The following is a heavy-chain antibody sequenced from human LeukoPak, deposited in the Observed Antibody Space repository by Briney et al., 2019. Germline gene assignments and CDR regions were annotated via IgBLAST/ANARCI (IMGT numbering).Heavy chain of an antibody. J-gene: IGHJ4*01. Sequence: SSETLSLTCTVSGGSISSYYWSWIRQPPGKGLEWIGYIYYSGSTNYNPSLKSRVTISVDTSKNQFSLKLSSVTAADTAVYYCARQSPMAAGYYFDYWGQGILVTVSS. CDR2: IYYSGST. D-gene: IGHD6-13*01. V-gene: IGHV4-59*08. CDR3: ARQSPMAAGYYFDY. CDR1: GGSISSYY.